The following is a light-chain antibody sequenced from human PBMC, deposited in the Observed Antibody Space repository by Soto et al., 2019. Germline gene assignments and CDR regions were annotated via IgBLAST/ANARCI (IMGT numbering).Light chain of an antibody. CDR3: ATWDDSLNAAV. CDR1: TSNIAGNT. Sequence: QSVLTQPPSLSGTPGQRVTISCSGSTSNIAGNTVHWYQHLPETAPKLLIYTDDQRPSGVPDRFSGSKSGTSASLAISGLQSEDEADYYCATWDDSLNAAVFGGGTQLTVL. CDR2: TDD. J-gene: IGLJ7*01. V-gene: IGLV1-44*01.